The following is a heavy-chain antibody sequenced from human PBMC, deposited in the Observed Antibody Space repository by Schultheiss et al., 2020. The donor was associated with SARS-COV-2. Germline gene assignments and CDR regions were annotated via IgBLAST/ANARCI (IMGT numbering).Heavy chain of an antibody. D-gene: IGHD6-19*01. CDR2: ISHSGST. V-gene: IGHV4-39*07. Sequence: SETLSLTCTVSGGSISSSSYYWGWIRQPPGKGLEWIGEISHSGSTNYNPSLKSRVTISVDTSKNQFSLKLSSVTAADTAVYYCARGLLMYSSGWYGNWGQGTLVTVSS. CDR1: GGSISSSSYY. CDR3: ARGLLMYSSGWYGN. J-gene: IGHJ4*02.